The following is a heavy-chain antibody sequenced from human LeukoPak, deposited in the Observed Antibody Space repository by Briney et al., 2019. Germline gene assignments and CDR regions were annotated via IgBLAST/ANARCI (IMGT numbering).Heavy chain of an antibody. CDR3: ARHSPQIATTPGFVWFGP. V-gene: IGHV4-4*09. CDR1: GGSISSYY. D-gene: IGHD1/OR15-1a*01. J-gene: IGHJ5*02. CDR2: IYTSGST. Sequence: SETLSLTCTVSGGSISSYYWSWIRQPPGKGLEWIGYIYTSGSTNYNPSLKSRVTISVDTSKNQFSLKLSSVTAADTAVYYCARHSPQIATTPGFVWFGPWGQGTLVTVSS.